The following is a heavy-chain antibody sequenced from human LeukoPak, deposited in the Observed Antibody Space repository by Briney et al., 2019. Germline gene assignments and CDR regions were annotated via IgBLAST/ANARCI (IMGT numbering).Heavy chain of an antibody. CDR1: GFTFSSYA. Sequence: GGSLRLSCAASGFTFSSYAMSWVRQAPGKGLEWVSAISGSGGSTYYADSVKGRFTISRDNSKNTLYLQMNSLRAEDTAVYYCAKVSDSSGYWGLDYWGQGTLVTVSS. CDR2: ISGSGGST. J-gene: IGHJ4*02. V-gene: IGHV3-23*01. CDR3: AKVSDSSGYWGLDY. D-gene: IGHD3-22*01.